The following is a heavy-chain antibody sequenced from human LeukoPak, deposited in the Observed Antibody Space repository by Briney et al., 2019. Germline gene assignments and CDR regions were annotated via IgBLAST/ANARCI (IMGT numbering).Heavy chain of an antibody. CDR1: GFTFSSYA. Sequence: GGSLRLPCAASGFTFSSYAMSWDRQAPGKGLEWVSAISGSGGSTYYADSVKGRFTISRDNSKNTLYLQMNSLRAEDTAVYYCAKEIRWQNWFDPWGQGTLVTVSS. J-gene: IGHJ5*02. CDR2: ISGSGGST. CDR3: AKEIRWQNWFDP. D-gene: IGHD4-23*01. V-gene: IGHV3-23*01.